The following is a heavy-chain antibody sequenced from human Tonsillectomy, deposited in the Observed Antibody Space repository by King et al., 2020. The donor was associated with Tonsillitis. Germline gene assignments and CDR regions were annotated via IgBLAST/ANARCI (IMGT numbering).Heavy chain of an antibody. Sequence: VQLVQSGGGLVQPGRSLRLSCAASGFTFDDYAMHWVRQAPGKGLEWVSGISWNSGSIGYADFVKGRFTISRDNAKNSLYLQMNSLRAEDTALYYCAKDMATIRAYAFDIWGQGTMVTVSS. CDR3: AKDMATIRAYAFDI. J-gene: IGHJ3*02. D-gene: IGHD5-24*01. CDR2: ISWNSGSI. V-gene: IGHV3-9*01. CDR1: GFTFDDYA.